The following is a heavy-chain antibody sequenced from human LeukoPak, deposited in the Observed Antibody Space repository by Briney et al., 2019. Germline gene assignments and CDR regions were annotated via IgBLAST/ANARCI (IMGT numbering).Heavy chain of an antibody. J-gene: IGHJ5*02. Sequence: ASVKVSCKASGYTFTGYYMHWVRQAPGQGLEWMGCINPNSGGTNYAQKFQGRVTMTRDTSITTAYMELSRLTSDDTAVYYCARVGIEVAGPLVVPYNWFDPWGQGTLVTVSS. CDR1: GYTFTGYY. D-gene: IGHD6-19*01. V-gene: IGHV1-2*02. CDR2: INPNSGGT. CDR3: ARVGIEVAGPLVVPYNWFDP.